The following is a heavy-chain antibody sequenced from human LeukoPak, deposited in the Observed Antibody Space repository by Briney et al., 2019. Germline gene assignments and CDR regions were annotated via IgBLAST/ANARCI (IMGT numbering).Heavy chain of an antibody. V-gene: IGHV4-34*04. CDR1: VTSFTSYY. CDR3: ARMTTGHDY. D-gene: IGHD4-17*01. Sequence: SETLSLTCGVSVTSFTSYYWSWVRQTPGKGLEWVGEVNHSGYTNMNPSLKSRGTISVDTSKNQISLMMDSVAASYTAVYFCARMTTGHDYWGQGILVTVSS. J-gene: IGHJ4*02. CDR2: VNHSGYT.